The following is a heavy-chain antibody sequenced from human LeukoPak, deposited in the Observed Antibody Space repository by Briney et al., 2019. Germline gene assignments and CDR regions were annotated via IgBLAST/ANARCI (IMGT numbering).Heavy chain of an antibody. D-gene: IGHD5-24*01. Sequence: SETLSLTCAVYGGSFSGYYWSWIRQPPGKGLEWIGEINHSGGTTYNPSLKSRVTISVDTSKNQFSLKLSSVTAADTAVYYCARGRGDGYDDWYFDLWGRGTLVTVSS. CDR2: INHSGGT. V-gene: IGHV4-34*01. CDR3: ARGRGDGYDDWYFDL. J-gene: IGHJ2*01. CDR1: GGSFSGYY.